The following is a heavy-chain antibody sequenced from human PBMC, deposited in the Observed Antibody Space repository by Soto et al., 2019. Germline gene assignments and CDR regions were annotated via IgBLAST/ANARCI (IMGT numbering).Heavy chain of an antibody. J-gene: IGHJ4*02. V-gene: IGHV3-23*01. Sequence: RHSYGAAGVNCKNYAVSWVRKTPGKGLEWVSEIGGGGHNTYYADSVKGRFTISRDNSKNTLYLQMNSLRAGDTAVYYCAKGLGYDSSGPLRGVDYWGQGILVTVSS. CDR2: IGGGGHNT. D-gene: IGHD3-22*01. CDR1: GVNCKNYA. CDR3: AKGLGYDSSGPLRGVDY.